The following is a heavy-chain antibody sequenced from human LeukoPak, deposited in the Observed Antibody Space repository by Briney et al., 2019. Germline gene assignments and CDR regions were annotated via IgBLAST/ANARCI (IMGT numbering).Heavy chain of an antibody. D-gene: IGHD2-2*01. J-gene: IGHJ5*02. Sequence: GGSLRLSCAASGFTFSSYWMSGVRQAPGKGLERVTNIKQDGREKYYVDSVKGRFTISRDNAKNSLYLQMNSLRAEDTAVYYCARGPPFCSSTSCSGTTFDPWGQGTLVTVSS. CDR1: GFTFSSYW. V-gene: IGHV3-7*01. CDR3: ARGPPFCSSTSCSGTTFDP. CDR2: IKQDGREK.